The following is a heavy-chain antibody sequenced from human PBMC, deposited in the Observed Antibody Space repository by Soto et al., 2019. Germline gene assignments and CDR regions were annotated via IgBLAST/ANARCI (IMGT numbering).Heavy chain of an antibody. D-gene: IGHD5-18*01. Sequence: QVQLGESGGGVVQPGRSLRLSCAASGFTFSTYGMHWVRQAPGKGLEWVAVITYDGSNKYYADSVKGRFTISRDNSKNTLYLQMNSLRAEDTAIYYCATFPGYTYGNDYFYYGLDVWGQGTTVTVSS. V-gene: IGHV3-30*03. CDR2: ITYDGSNK. CDR3: ATFPGYTYGNDYFYYGLDV. CDR1: GFTFSTYG. J-gene: IGHJ6*02.